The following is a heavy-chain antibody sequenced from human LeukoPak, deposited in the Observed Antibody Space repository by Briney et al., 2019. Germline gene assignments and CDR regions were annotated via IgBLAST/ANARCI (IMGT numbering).Heavy chain of an antibody. CDR3: ARDRDFWSGQNNWFDP. D-gene: IGHD3-3*01. J-gene: IGHJ5*02. CDR2: IYYSGST. CDR1: GGSISSYY. Sequence: SETLSLTCTVSGGSISSYYWSWIRQPPGKGLEWIGYIYYSGSTNYNPSLKSRVTISVDTSKNQFSLKLSSVTAADTAVYYCARDRDFWSGQNNWFDPWGQETLVTVSS. V-gene: IGHV4-59*01.